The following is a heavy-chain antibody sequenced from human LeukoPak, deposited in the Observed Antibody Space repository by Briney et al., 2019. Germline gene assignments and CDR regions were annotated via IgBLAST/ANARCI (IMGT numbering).Heavy chain of an antibody. CDR1: GFTFSNHA. CDR3: ARDRPTGASRVFVVQ. J-gene: IGHJ4*02. V-gene: IGHV3-21*01. Sequence: GGSLRLSCTASGFTFSNHAMTWVRQAPGKGMEWVSSMSSGGTYIYYADSVRGRFTISRDNAKNSLYLVMNSLRAEDTATYYCARDRPTGASRVFVVQWGQGTLVTVSS. D-gene: IGHD2-15*01. CDR2: MSSGGTYI.